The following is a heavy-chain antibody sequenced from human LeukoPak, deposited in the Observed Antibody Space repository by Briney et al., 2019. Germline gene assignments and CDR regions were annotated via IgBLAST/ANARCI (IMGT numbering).Heavy chain of an antibody. V-gene: IGHV3-30*02. CDR1: GFTFSSYD. Sequence: GGSLRLSCAASGFTFSSYDMHWVRQTPGKGLEWVAFIRYDGSNKYYADSVKGRFTISRDNSKNTLYLQMNSLSAEDTAVYYCAKENTSGWYGLAPLGSDIWGQGTMVTVSS. CDR3: AKENTSGWYGLAPLGSDI. D-gene: IGHD6-19*01. J-gene: IGHJ3*02. CDR2: IRYDGSNK.